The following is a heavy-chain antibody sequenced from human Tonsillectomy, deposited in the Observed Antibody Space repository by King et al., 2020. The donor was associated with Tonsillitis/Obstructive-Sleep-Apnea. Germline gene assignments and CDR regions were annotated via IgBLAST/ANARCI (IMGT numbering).Heavy chain of an antibody. CDR3: AGGLGGGY. CDR1: GFIFSNYW. V-gene: IGHV3-7*02. J-gene: IGHJ4*02. D-gene: IGHD3-16*01. CDR2: IKGDGSET. Sequence: VQLVESGGGFVQPGGSLRLSCAASGFIFSNYWMAGVRQAPGKGLEWVANIKGDGSETYYVCSVKGRFTISRDNTKNSLHLQMDSLRSEDTAVYYCAGGLGGGYWGQGTLVTVSS.